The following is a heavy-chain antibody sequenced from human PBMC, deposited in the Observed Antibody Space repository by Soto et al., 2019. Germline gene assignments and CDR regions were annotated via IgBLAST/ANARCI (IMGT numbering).Heavy chain of an antibody. D-gene: IGHD4-4*01. J-gene: IGHJ6*03. CDR3: AKYYWANSNYALYYYYMDV. CDR1: GFTFTTYA. V-gene: IGHV3-23*01. CDR2: IAGYGDTT. Sequence: GGSLRLSCAASGFTFTTYAMSWVRQAPGKGLEWVSTIAGYGDTTYYADSVKGRFTISRDNSKNMLHLQMNSLRADDTAVYYCAKYYWANSNYALYYYYMDVWGKGTTVTVSS.